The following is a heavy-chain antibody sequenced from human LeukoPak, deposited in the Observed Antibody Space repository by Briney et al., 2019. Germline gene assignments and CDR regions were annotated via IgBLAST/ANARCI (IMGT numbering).Heavy chain of an antibody. CDR2: ISSSSSYI. CDR1: GFTFSSYS. D-gene: IGHD3-3*01. CDR3: ARDLRRFLEWEESFDP. J-gene: IGHJ5*02. Sequence: GGSLRLSCAASGFTFSSYSMNWVRQAPGKGLEWVSSISSSSSYIYYADSVKGRFTISRDNAKNSLYLQMNSLRAEDTAVYYCARDLRRFLEWEESFDPWGQGTLVTVSS. V-gene: IGHV3-21*01.